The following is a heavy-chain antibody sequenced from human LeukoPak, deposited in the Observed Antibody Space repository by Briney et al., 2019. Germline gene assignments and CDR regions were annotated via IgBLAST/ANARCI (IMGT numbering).Heavy chain of an antibody. D-gene: IGHD3-16*01. V-gene: IGHV3-23*01. J-gene: IGHJ4*02. CDR2: ISGSGGST. Sequence: RGFLRLSCAAPGFTFSSYAMSWVRQAPGKGLEWVSAISGSGGSTYYADSVKGRFTISRDNSKNTLYLQMNSLRAEDTAVYYCAKGSDRWGIIVYFDYWGQGTLVTVSS. CDR3: AKGSDRWGIIVYFDY. CDR1: GFTFSSYA.